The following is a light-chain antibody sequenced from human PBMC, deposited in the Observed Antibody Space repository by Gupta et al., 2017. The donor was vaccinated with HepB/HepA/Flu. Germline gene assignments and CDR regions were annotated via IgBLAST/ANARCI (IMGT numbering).Light chain of an antibody. CDR2: DTT. CDR1: TGAVTSGHY. J-gene: IGLJ3*02. Sequence: QAVVTQEPSLTVSPGGTVTLTCGSSTGAVTSGHYPYWFQQKPGQAPRTLIYDTTNKHSWTPARFSGSLLGGKATLTLSGAQPEEESDYYCLLSYSTARSWVFGGGTKLTVL. CDR3: LLSYSTARSWV. V-gene: IGLV7-46*01.